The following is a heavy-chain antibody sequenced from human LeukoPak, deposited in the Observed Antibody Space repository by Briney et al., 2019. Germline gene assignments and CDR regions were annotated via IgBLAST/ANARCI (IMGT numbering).Heavy chain of an antibody. CDR1: GGSFSGYY. CDR2: INHSGST. D-gene: IGHD3-10*01. V-gene: IGHV4-34*01. CDR3: ARRRLLWFGELFVGWFDP. Sequence: PSETLPLTCAVYGGSFSGYYWSWIRQPPGKGLEWIGEINHSGSTNYNPSLKSRVTISVDTSKNQFSLKLSSVTAADTAVYYCARRRLLWFGELFVGWFDPWGQGTLVTVSS. J-gene: IGHJ5*02.